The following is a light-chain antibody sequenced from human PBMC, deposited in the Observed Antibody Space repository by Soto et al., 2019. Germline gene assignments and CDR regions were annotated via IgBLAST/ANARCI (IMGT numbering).Light chain of an antibody. CDR2: DAS. V-gene: IGKV3D-11*01. J-gene: IGKJ3*01. CDR1: QGVSTD. Sequence: EIGMKQSPAALSVSIGERVTITCRASQGVSTDLGWYQQKPGQAPRLLIYDASNRATGIPARFSGSGSGTDFTLTISSLEPEDFAVYYCPQRSNWPFPFGPGTKVDI. CDR3: PQRSNWPFP.